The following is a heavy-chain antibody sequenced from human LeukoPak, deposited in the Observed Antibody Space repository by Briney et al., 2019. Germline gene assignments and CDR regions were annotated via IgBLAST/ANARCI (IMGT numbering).Heavy chain of an antibody. Sequence: PGGSLRLSCAASGFTFSSYWMHWVRQAPGKGLEWVAVISYDGSNKYYADSVKGRFTISRDNSKNTLYLQMNSLRAEDTAVYYCARSCRKGVRGPFEDWGQGTLVTVSS. J-gene: IGHJ4*02. V-gene: IGHV3-30-3*01. CDR1: GFTFSSYW. D-gene: IGHD3-10*01. CDR3: ARSCRKGVRGPFED. CDR2: ISYDGSNK.